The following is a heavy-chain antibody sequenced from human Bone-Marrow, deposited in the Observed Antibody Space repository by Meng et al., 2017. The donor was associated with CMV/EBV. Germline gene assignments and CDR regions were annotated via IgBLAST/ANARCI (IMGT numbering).Heavy chain of an antibody. CDR1: GGSISIVDYH. D-gene: IGHD6-13*01. Sequence: GSLRLSCTVSGGSISIVDYHWGWIRQPPGKGLEWIGTIFDTGRTMYNPSLKSRVTISADTSKNHFSLKLTSVTAADTAVYYCARRKGSSSWRDYWGQGTLVTVSS. CDR2: IFDTGRT. V-gene: IGHV4-39*02. J-gene: IGHJ4*02. CDR3: ARRKGSSSWRDY.